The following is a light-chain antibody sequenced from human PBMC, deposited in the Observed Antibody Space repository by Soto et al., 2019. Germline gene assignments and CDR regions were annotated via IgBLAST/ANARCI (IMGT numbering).Light chain of an antibody. Sequence: EIVLTQSPGTLSLSPGERATLSCRASQSVSSSYLVWYQQKPGQAPRLLIYAASSRATGIPDRFSGSGSGTEFTLTISRLEPEDFAVYYCQQYGSSPYTFGQGTKLEIK. J-gene: IGKJ2*01. CDR3: QQYGSSPYT. V-gene: IGKV3-20*01. CDR1: QSVSSSY. CDR2: AAS.